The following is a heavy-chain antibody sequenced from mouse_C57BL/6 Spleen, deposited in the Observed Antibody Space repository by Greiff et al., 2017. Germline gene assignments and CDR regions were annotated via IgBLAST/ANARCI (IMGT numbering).Heavy chain of an antibody. D-gene: IGHD1-1*01. CDR1: GYTFTDYE. Sequence: VKVVESGAELVRPGASVTLSCKASGYTFTDYEMHWVKQTPVHGLEWIGAIDPETGGTAYNQKFKGKAILTADKSSSTAYMELRSLTSEDSAVYYCTRGDYGSSRDYWGQGTTLTVSS. CDR3: TRGDYGSSRDY. J-gene: IGHJ2*01. CDR2: IDPETGGT. V-gene: IGHV1-15*01.